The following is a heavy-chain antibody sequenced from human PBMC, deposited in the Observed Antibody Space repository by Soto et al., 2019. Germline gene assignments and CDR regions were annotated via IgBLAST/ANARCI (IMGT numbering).Heavy chain of an antibody. CDR2: INPNSGGT. D-gene: IGHD5-18*01. Sequence: ASVKVSCKASGYTFTGYYMHWVRQAPGQGLEWMGWINPNSGGTNSAQKFQGRVTMTRDTSISPAYMELSRVRSDDTAVYYCARRRGYRYGYWGSTYYYGMDVWGQGTTVTAP. CDR1: GYTFTGYY. V-gene: IGHV1-2*02. CDR3: ARRRGYRYGYWGSTYYYGMDV. J-gene: IGHJ6*02.